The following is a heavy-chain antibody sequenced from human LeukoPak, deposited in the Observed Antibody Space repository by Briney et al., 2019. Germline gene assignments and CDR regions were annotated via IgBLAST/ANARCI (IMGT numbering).Heavy chain of an antibody. CDR2: ISGSGGST. D-gene: IGHD2-2*01. CDR3: AKNRGDVVPAVSDY. J-gene: IGHJ4*02. Sequence: GGSLRLSCAASGFSFSNYAMSWARQAPGKGLEWVSAISGSGGSTYYADSVKGRFTISRDNSTNTLYLQMNSLRAEDTAVYYCAKNRGDVVPAVSDYWGQGTLVTVSS. CDR1: GFSFSNYA. V-gene: IGHV3-23*01.